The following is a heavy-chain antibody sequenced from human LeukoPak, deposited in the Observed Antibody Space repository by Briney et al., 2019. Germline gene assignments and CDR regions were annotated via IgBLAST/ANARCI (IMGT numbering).Heavy chain of an antibody. V-gene: IGHV3-7*01. CDR2: IDEDGNEK. J-gene: IGHJ6*03. CDR3: ARDPYSGLYGNDYYYYMDV. Sequence: PGGSLRLSCAGSGFSFRSYWMSWVRQAPGKGLEWVANIDEDGNEKNYVDFVKGRFTISRDNAKNSLYLQMDSLGPEDTAVYYCARDPYSGLYGNDYYYYMDVWGKGTTVTISS. D-gene: IGHD1-26*01. CDR1: GFSFRSYW.